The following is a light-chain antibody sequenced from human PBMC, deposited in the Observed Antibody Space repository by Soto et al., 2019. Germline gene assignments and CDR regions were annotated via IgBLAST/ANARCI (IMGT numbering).Light chain of an antibody. Sequence: EIGLTQSACTLSLSPGERATLSCRASQSVSSSSLAWYQQKRGQAPRLLIHDASSRATGIPDRFSGSGSGTDFTLTISRLEPEDFAVYYCQQYGGSPRTFGQGTKVDIK. V-gene: IGKV3-20*01. CDR1: QSVSSSS. CDR2: DAS. CDR3: QQYGGSPRT. J-gene: IGKJ1*01.